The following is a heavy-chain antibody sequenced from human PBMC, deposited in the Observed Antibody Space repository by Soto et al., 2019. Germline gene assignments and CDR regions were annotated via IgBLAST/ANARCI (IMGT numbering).Heavy chain of an antibody. J-gene: IGHJ4*02. CDR1: GFTFRSYA. V-gene: IGHV3-30-3*01. D-gene: IGHD3-22*01. CDR3: ARDGANYYDSSGYYLDFDY. Sequence: QVQLVESGEGVVQPGRSLRLSCAASGFTFRSYAMHWVRQAPGKGLEWVAVISYDGSNKYYADSVKGRFTISRDNSKNTLYLQMNSLRAEDTAVYYCARDGANYYDSSGYYLDFDYWGQGTLVTVSS. CDR2: ISYDGSNK.